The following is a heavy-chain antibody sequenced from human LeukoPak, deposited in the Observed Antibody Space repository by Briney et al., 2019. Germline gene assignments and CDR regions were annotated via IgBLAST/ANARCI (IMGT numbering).Heavy chain of an antibody. CDR1: GGTFSSYA. CDR3: ARGGCSSTSCPSFDY. CDR2: IIPIFGTA. V-gene: IGHV1-69*05. J-gene: IGHJ4*02. D-gene: IGHD2-2*01. Sequence: SVKVSCKASGGTFSSYAISWVRQAPGQGLEWMGGIIPIFGTANYALKFQGRVTITTDESTSTAYMELSSLRSEDTAVYYCARGGCSSTSCPSFDYWGQGTLVTVSS.